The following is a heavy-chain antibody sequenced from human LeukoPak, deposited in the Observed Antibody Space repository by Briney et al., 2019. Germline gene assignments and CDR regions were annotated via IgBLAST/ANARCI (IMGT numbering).Heavy chain of an antibody. CDR3: ANGYNYGLDY. J-gene: IGHJ4*02. Sequence: GGSLRLPCAASGFTFTNYAMSWVRQAPGKGLEWVSAISASGARTYYADFVKGRFTISRDNSKNTLYLQMNSLRAEDTAVYYCANGYNYGLDYWGQGTLVTVSS. V-gene: IGHV3-23*01. CDR1: GFTFTNYA. CDR2: ISASGART. D-gene: IGHD5-18*01.